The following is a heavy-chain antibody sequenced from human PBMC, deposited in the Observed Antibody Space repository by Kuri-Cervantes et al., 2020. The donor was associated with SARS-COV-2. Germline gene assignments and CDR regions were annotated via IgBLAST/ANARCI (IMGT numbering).Heavy chain of an antibody. V-gene: IGHV1-8*03. J-gene: IGHJ4*02. CDR3: AGSATGEGDY. CDR1: GYTFTSYD. Sequence: ASVKVSCKASGYTFTSYDINWVRQATGQGLEWMGWMNPNSGNTGYAQKFQGRVTITADKSTSTAYMELSSLRSEDTAVYYCAGSATGEGDYWGQGTLVTVSS. D-gene: IGHD7-27*01. CDR2: MNPNSGNT.